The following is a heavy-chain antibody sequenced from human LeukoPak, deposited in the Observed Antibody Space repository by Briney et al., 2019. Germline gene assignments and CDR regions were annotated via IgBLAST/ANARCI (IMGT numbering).Heavy chain of an antibody. CDR1: GFIFSNHG. J-gene: IGHJ6*02. CDR2: IWYDGSIK. D-gene: IGHD3-16*01. V-gene: IGHV3-33*01. CDR3: ARDRPGGGINGMDV. Sequence: GGSLRLSCAASGFIFSNHGMHWVRQAPGKGLEWVAVIWYDGSIKYYADSVKGRFSTSRDNSKNTGDLQMNSLRVEDTAVYYWARDRPGGGINGMDVWGQGTTVTVSS.